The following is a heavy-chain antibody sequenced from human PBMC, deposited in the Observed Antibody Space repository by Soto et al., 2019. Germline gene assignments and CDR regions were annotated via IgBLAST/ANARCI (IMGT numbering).Heavy chain of an antibody. J-gene: IGHJ4*02. CDR2: ISSSGSTI. Sequence: GGSLRLSCAASGFTFSSYSMNWVRQAPGKGLEWVSYISSSGSTIYYADSVKGRFTISRDNAKNSLYLQMNSLRAEDTAVYYCARALLVVVAALGFDYWGQGTLVTVSS. CDR1: GFTFSSYS. V-gene: IGHV3-48*04. D-gene: IGHD2-15*01. CDR3: ARALLVVVAALGFDY.